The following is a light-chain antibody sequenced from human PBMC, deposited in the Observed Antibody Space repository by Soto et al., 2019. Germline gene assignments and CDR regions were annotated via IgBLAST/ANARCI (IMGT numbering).Light chain of an antibody. CDR3: WVSYRGARPV. CDR1: TGAVSSGHS. CDR2: ETT. V-gene: IGLV7-46*01. J-gene: IGLJ1*01. Sequence: QAVVTQEPSLTVSPGGTVTLTCGSSTGAVSSGHSPYWFQQKPGQAPRTLIYETTNKHSWTPARFSASLLGGKAALTLSGAQPGDGAEYYCWVSYRGARPVFGTGTKLPVL.